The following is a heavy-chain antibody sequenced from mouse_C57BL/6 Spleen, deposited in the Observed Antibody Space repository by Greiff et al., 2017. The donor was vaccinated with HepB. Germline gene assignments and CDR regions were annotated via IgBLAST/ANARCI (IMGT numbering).Heavy chain of an antibody. D-gene: IGHD2-5*01. CDR3: ARTESNYGAWFAY. V-gene: IGHV1-69*01. CDR2: IDPSDSYT. J-gene: IGHJ3*01. Sequence: VQLQQSGAELVMPGASVKLSCKASGYTFTSYWMHWVKQRPGQGLEWIGEIDPSDSYTNYNQKFKGKSTLTVDKSSSTAYMQLSSLTSEDSAVYYCARTESNYGAWFAYWGQGTLVTVSA. CDR1: GYTFTSYW.